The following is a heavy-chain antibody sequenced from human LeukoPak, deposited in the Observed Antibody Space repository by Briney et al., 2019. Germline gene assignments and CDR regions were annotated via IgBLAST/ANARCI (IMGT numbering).Heavy chain of an antibody. J-gene: IGHJ5*02. CDR1: GFTFSSYS. Sequence: GGSLRLSCAASGFTFSSYSMNWVRQAPGKGLEGVSSISRSSSYIYYANSVKGRFTISRDNPQHSLYLQMNSLRAEDTAVYYCARMGATGHDFWSGPLPHWFDPWGQGTMVTVSS. CDR3: ARMGATGHDFWSGPLPHWFDP. D-gene: IGHD3-3*01. V-gene: IGHV3-21*01. CDR2: ISRSSSYI.